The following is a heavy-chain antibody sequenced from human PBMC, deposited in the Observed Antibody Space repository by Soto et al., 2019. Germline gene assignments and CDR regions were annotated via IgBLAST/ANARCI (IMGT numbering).Heavy chain of an antibody. CDR1: GYTFSGYS. Sequence: QVVLEQSGGEVKKPGASVKVSCKASGYTFSGYSITWVRQAPGQGLEWMGRISGYNGNTNYARTLRDRFTLTTDTSTSTAYMELRSLTSDDTAVYYCARDVFCGGAPACPDMDVWGQGTTVTVSS. CDR2: ISGYNGNT. D-gene: IGHD2-21*01. CDR3: ARDVFCGGAPACPDMDV. J-gene: IGHJ6*02. V-gene: IGHV1-18*04.